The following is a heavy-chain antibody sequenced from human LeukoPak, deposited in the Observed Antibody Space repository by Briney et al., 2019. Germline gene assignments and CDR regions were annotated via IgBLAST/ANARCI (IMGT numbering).Heavy chain of an antibody. CDR1: GYTLTGYY. CDR3: ARDLVDIVATTFDY. Sequence: ASVKVSCKASGYTLTGYYMHWVRQAPGQGLEWMGWINPNSGGTNYAQKFQGRVTMTRDTSISTAYMELSRLRSDDTAVYYCARDLVDIVATTFDYWGQGTLVTVSS. D-gene: IGHD5-12*01. J-gene: IGHJ4*02. V-gene: IGHV1-2*02. CDR2: INPNSGGT.